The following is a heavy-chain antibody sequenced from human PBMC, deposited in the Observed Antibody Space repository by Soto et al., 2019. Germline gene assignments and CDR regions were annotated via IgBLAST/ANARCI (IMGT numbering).Heavy chain of an antibody. J-gene: IGHJ5*02. CDR3: AGQTFTIAAASYGRSNWFDP. Sequence: SETLSLICSASGGSITSSSHFWGWVRQPPGKGLEWIGTIYFTGNTYYTPSLKSRLTMSIDTSKNEFSLRLNSVTAADTAVYYCAGQTFTIAAASYGRSNWFDPWGPGTLVTVSS. CDR2: IYFTGNT. D-gene: IGHD6-25*01. V-gene: IGHV4-39*01. CDR1: GGSITSSSHF.